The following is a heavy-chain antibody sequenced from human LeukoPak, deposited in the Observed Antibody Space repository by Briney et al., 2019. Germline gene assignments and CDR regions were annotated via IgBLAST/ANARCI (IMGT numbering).Heavy chain of an antibody. CDR2: IHYSGST. D-gene: IGHD3-22*01. V-gene: IGHV4-59*01. Sequence: SETLSLTCTVSGGSISSYYWSWIRQPPGKGLEWIGYIHYSGSTNYNRSLKSRVTISIDTSKNQFSLKLTSVTAADTAVYYCAREYYDGSGYYGFDYWGQGTLVTVSS. J-gene: IGHJ4*02. CDR1: GGSISSYY. CDR3: AREYYDGSGYYGFDY.